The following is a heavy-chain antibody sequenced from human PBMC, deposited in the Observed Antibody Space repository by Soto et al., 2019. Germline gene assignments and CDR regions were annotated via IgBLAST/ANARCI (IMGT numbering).Heavy chain of an antibody. CDR3: AVPGRGDFDY. D-gene: IGHD5-12*01. CDR2: VYHSGTT. CDR1: GASIGTNNW. V-gene: IGHV4-4*02. Sequence: SETLSLTCAVSGASIGTNNWWSWVRQPPGKGLEWIGEVYHSGTTNCNPSLKGRVTISIDKSKNQFSLTLTSMTAADTALYYCAVPGRGDFDYWSQGTLVTV. J-gene: IGHJ4*02.